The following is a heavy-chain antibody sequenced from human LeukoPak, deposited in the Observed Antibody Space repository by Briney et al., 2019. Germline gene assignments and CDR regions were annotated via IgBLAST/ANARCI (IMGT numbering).Heavy chain of an antibody. V-gene: IGHV1-69*13. D-gene: IGHD2-2*01. Sequence: VASVKVSCKASGYTFTSYAISWVRQAPGQGLEWMGGIIPIFGTANYAQKFQGRVTITADESTSTAYMELSSLRSEDTAVYYCARNPISFRLYQLLYLEYWGQGTLVTVSS. J-gene: IGHJ4*02. CDR3: ARNPISFRLYQLLYLEY. CDR1: GYTFTSYA. CDR2: IIPIFGTA.